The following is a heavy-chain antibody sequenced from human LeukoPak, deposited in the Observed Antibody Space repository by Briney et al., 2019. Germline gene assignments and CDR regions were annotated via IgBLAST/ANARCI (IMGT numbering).Heavy chain of an antibody. CDR2: IKPDGSEK. D-gene: IGHD2-15*01. J-gene: IGHJ4*02. CDR3: AREFNSFLADCSGGQCLFMS. CDR1: HFTFTSYW. V-gene: IGHV3-7*01. Sequence: GGSLRLSRAASHFTFTSYWMSWVRQAPGKGLEWVANIKPDGSEKYYVDSVKGRFTISRDNAKNSLYLQMNSLRAEDTAMYYCAREFNSFLADCSGGQCLFMSWGQGILVTVSS.